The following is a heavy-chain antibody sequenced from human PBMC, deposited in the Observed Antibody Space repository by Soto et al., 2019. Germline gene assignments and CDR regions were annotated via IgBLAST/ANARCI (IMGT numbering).Heavy chain of an antibody. Sequence: SETLSLTCAVYGGSFNGYYWGWVRHPPGKGLGWVGEINHSGSTNYNPSLKSRVTISVDTSKNQFSLKLSSVTAADTAVYYCARGSPVLLWFGELGKNWFDPWGQGTLVTVSS. J-gene: IGHJ5*02. V-gene: IGHV4-34*01. CDR3: ARGSPVLLWFGELGKNWFDP. CDR1: GGSFNGYY. CDR2: INHSGST. D-gene: IGHD3-10*01.